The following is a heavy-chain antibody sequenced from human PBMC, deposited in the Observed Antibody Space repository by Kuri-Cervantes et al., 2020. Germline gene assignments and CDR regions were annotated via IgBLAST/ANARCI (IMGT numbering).Heavy chain of an antibody. CDR2: IYYSGST. CDR1: GGSISSGDYY. CDR3: PSLIAVAGTANWFDP. J-gene: IGHJ5*01. Sequence: LRLSCTVSGGSISSGDYYWSWIRQPPGKGLEWIGYIYYSGSTYYNPSLKSRITISVDTSKKQFSLKLSSVTTADTGVYYCPSLIAVAGTANWFDPWGQGTLVTVSS. V-gene: IGHV4-30-4*01. D-gene: IGHD6-19*01.